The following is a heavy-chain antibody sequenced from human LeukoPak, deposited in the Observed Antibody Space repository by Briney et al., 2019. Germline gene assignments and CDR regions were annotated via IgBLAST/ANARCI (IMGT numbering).Heavy chain of an antibody. D-gene: IGHD6-19*01. CDR2: ISWNSGSI. V-gene: IGHV3-9*01. J-gene: IGHJ4*02. CDR1: GFTFDDYA. CDR3: AKHHIPGIAVAGVFDY. Sequence: GGSLRLSCAASGFTFDDYAMHWVRQAPGKGLEWVSGISWNSGSIGYADSVKGRFTISRDNAKNSLYLQTNSLRAEDTALYYCAKHHIPGIAVAGVFDYWGQGTLVTVSS.